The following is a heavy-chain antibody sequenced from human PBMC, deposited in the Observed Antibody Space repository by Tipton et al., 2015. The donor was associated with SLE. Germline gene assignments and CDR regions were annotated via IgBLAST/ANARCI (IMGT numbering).Heavy chain of an antibody. Sequence: RSLRLSCAVSGGSISSGGYSWSWIRQPPGKGLEWIGYIYHSGSTYYNPSLKSRVTISVDRSKNQFSLKLSSVTAADTAVYYCASGYLYYFDYWGQGTLVTVSS. J-gene: IGHJ4*02. D-gene: IGHD6-13*01. CDR2: IYHSGST. CDR1: GGSISSGGYS. CDR3: ASGYLYYFDY. V-gene: IGHV4-30-2*01.